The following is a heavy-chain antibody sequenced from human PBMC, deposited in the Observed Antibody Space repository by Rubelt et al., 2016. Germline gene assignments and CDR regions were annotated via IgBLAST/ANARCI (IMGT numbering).Heavy chain of an antibody. J-gene: IGHJ4*02. CDR3: AREVTAVAASEFDY. D-gene: IGHD6-19*01. V-gene: IGHV3-21*01. CDR1: GFTFSSYA. Sequence: EVQLLESGGGLVQPGGSLRLSCAASGFTFSSYAMSWVRQAPGKGLEWVSSISSSSSYIYYADSVKGRLTISRDNAKNSLYLQMNSLRAEDTAVYYCAREVTAVAASEFDYWGQGTLVTVSS. CDR2: ISSSSSYI.